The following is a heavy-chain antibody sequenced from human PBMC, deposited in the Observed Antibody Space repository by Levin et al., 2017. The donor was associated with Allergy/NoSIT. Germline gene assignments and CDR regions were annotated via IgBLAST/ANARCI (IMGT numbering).Heavy chain of an antibody. CDR1: GGSVNSGTYY. D-gene: IGHD4-17*01. Sequence: PSETLSLTCTVSGGSVNSGTYYWNWIRQPPGKGLEWIGYIYSSGITNYNPSLKSRVTISLDTSKNQFSLKLSSVTAADTAVYYCARGGAYGDLPLFDYWGQGTLVTVSS. CDR2: IYSSGIT. CDR3: ARGGAYGDLPLFDY. J-gene: IGHJ4*02. V-gene: IGHV4-61*01.